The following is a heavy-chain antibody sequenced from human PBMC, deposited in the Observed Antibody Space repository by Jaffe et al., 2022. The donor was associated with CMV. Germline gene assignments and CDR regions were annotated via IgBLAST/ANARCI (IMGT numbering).Heavy chain of an antibody. V-gene: IGHV3-23*04. Sequence: EVQLVESGGGLVQPGGSLRLSCAASGFTFSSYAMSWVRQAPGKGLEWVSTISGGGSTYYADSVKGRFTISRDNSKNTLYLQMNSLRAEDTAVFYCAKDFHDFWSGLFYMDVWGKGTTVTVSS. J-gene: IGHJ6*03. CDR2: ISGGGST. CDR3: AKDFHDFWSGLFYMDV. D-gene: IGHD3-3*01. CDR1: GFTFSSYA.